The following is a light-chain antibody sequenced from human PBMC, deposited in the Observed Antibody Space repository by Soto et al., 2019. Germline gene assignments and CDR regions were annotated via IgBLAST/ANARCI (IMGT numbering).Light chain of an antibody. Sequence: EIVLTQSPGALSLSPGERATLSCRASQSFTSGYLAWYQQKPGQAPRLLIYDASSRATGIPDRFSGSESGTDFTLTISRLEPEDFAVYYCQQYGTSPVTFGGGTKVEIK. CDR1: QSFTSGY. CDR3: QQYGTSPVT. CDR2: DAS. V-gene: IGKV3-20*01. J-gene: IGKJ4*01.